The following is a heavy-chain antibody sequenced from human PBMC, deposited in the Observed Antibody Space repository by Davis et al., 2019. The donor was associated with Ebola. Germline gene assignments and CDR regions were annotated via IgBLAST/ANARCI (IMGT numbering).Heavy chain of an antibody. V-gene: IGHV3-30-3*01. CDR3: ARGTSSVIVVQPDY. CDR1: GTAFRSYS. J-gene: IGHJ4*02. D-gene: IGHD1-26*01. CDR2: ISFDGSNK. Sequence: SFAASGTAFRSYSMHCVRQAPGKGLEWVAVISFDGSNKYRADSFVGRFTISRDNSKNLVYLQMSSLRPEDTAVYYCARGTSSVIVVQPDYWGQGTMVTGSS.